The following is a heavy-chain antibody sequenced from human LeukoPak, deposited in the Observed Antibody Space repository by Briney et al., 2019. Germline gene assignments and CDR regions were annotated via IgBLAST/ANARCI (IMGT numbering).Heavy chain of an antibody. Sequence: PGGSLRLSCAASGFTFEDYTMHWVRQAPGKGLEWVSLISGDGGSTNYADSVKGRFTMSRDNSKNSLYLQMNSLRTEDTAFYYCTKDAYCTSVNCNRHFDNWGQGTQVTVSS. CDR1: GFTFEDYT. D-gene: IGHD2-8*02. J-gene: IGHJ4*02. V-gene: IGHV3-43*02. CDR2: ISGDGGST. CDR3: TKDAYCTSVNCNRHFDN.